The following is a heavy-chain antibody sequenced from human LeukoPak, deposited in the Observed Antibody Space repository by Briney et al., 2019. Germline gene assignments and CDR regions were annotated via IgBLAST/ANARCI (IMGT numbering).Heavy chain of an antibody. D-gene: IGHD3-3*01. CDR1: GYTFTSYA. Sequence: ASVKGSCKASGYTFTSYAMNWVRQAPGQGLVWMGWINTNTGNPTYAQGFTGRFVFSLDTAVSTAYLQISSLKAEDTAVYYCARGGVGYCDFWSGYYEAEYFQHWGQGTLVTVSS. J-gene: IGHJ1*01. V-gene: IGHV7-4-1*02. CDR2: INTNTGNP. CDR3: ARGGVGYCDFWSGYYEAEYFQH.